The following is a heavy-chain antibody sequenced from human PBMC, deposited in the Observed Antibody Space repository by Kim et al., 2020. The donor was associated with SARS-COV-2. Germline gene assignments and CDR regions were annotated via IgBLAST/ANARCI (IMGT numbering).Heavy chain of an antibody. J-gene: IGHJ4*02. V-gene: IGHV4-59*13. Sequence: SETLSLTCTVSGVSITNYYYNWIRQSPGKELEWMGYIFYSGTTNYNPSLKSRVTISLDTSKNQFSLKLTSVTAADTAVYFCARGGTNQLAQVWGQGTLVT. CDR1: GVSITNYY. CDR2: IFYSGTT. D-gene: IGHD2-2*01. CDR3: ARGGTNQLAQV.